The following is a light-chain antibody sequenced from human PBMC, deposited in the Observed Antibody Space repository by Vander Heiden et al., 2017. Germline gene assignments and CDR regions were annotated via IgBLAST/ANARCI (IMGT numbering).Light chain of an antibody. CDR1: QSVSSN. CDR2: VAS. J-gene: IGKJ1*01. Sequence: IVMTQSPATLSVSPGERATLSCRASQSVSSNLAWYQQKPGQAPRLLIYVASTRATGIPARFSGSGSGTDFTLTISSLQSEDFAVYYCQQYNNWPLTFGQGTKVEIK. CDR3: QQYNNWPLT. V-gene: IGKV3-15*01.